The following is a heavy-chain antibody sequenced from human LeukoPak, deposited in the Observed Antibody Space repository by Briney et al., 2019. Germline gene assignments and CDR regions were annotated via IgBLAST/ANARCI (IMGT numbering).Heavy chain of an antibody. V-gene: IGHV3-30-3*01. CDR3: ARDRGWQQFDY. J-gene: IGHJ4*02. CDR1: GFTFSSYA. D-gene: IGHD5-24*01. CDR2: ISYDGSNK. Sequence: PGRSLRLSCAASGFTFSSYAMHWVRQAPGKGLEWVAVISYDGSNKYYADSVKGRFTISRDNSKNTLYLEMNSLRAEDTAVYYCARDRGWQQFDYWGQGTLVTVSS.